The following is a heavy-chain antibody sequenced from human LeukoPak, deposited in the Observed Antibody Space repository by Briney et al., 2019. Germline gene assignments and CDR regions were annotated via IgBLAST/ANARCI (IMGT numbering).Heavy chain of an antibody. J-gene: IGHJ4*02. D-gene: IGHD4-17*01. CDR1: GFTFSSYS. CDR3: ARDGHGDYDRYFDY. V-gene: IGHV3-21*01. Sequence: GGSLRLSCAASGFTFSSYSMNWVRQAPGKGLEWVSSISSSSSYIYYADSVKGRFTISRDNAKNSLYLQMNSLRAEDTAVYYCARDGHGDYDRYFDYWGQGTLVTVSS. CDR2: ISSSSSYI.